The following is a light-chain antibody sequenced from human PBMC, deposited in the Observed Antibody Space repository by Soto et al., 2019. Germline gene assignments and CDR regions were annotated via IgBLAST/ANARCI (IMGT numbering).Light chain of an antibody. Sequence: QSVLTQPPSASGTPGQRVTISCSGSSSNIGSNTVNWYQQLPGTAPKLLIYSNNQRPSGVPDRFSGPKSGTSASLAISGLQSEDEADYYCAAWDDSLNGYVFGTGTKVNRP. V-gene: IGLV1-44*01. CDR1: SSNIGSNT. CDR3: AAWDDSLNGYV. CDR2: SNN. J-gene: IGLJ1*01.